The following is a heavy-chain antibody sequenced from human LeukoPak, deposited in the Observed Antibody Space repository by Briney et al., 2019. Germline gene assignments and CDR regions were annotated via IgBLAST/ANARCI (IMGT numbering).Heavy chain of an antibody. CDR3: AKDEDQWLVLED. CDR2: ISYDGSNK. CDR1: GFTFSSYG. Sequence: PGGSLRLSCAASGFTFSSYGMHWVRQAPGKGLEWVAVISYDGSNKYYADSVKGRFTISRDNSKNTLYLQMNSLRAEDTAVYYCAKDEDQWLVLEDWGQGTLVTVSS. J-gene: IGHJ4*02. D-gene: IGHD6-19*01. V-gene: IGHV3-30*18.